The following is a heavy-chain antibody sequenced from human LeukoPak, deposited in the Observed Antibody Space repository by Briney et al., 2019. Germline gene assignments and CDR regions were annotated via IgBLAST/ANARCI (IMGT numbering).Heavy chain of an antibody. J-gene: IGHJ4*02. D-gene: IGHD2-2*02. CDR2: VSFDGRIK. Sequence: GGSLRLSCTASGFTFSNHAMHWVRQAPGKGLEWVAIVSFDGRIKYYADSVKGRFTIARDNSKNTLYLQMNSLRAEDTAVYYCAKGNCRGTSCYSDYWGQGTLVTVSS. CDR3: AKGNCRGTSCYSDY. V-gene: IGHV3-30-3*01. CDR1: GFTFSNHA.